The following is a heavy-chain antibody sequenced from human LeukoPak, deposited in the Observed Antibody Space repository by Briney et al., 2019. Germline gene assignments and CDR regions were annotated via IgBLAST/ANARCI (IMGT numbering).Heavy chain of an antibody. V-gene: IGHV3-23*01. Sequence: GGSLRLSSAASGFTFSSYAMSWVRQGPGGGLEWVSAISGSGGSTYYADSVKGRFTISRDNSKNTLYLQMNSLRAEDTAVYYCAKDGDIVVVPAAMYVYWGQGTLVTVSS. D-gene: IGHD2-2*01. CDR1: GFTFSSYA. CDR3: AKDGDIVVVPAAMYVY. CDR2: ISGSGGST. J-gene: IGHJ4*02.